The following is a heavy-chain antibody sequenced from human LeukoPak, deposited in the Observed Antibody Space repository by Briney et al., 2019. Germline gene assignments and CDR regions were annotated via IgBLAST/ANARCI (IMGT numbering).Heavy chain of an antibody. V-gene: IGHV4-61*08. CDR3: ARDWTWFGESTGYYYGMDV. D-gene: IGHD3-10*01. CDR1: GGSISSGDYY. J-gene: IGHJ6*02. CDR2: IYYSGST. Sequence: KPSQTLSLTCTVSGGSISSGDYYWSWIRQPPGKGLEWIGYIYYSGSTNYNPSLKSRVTISVDTSKNQFSLKLSSVTAADTAVYYCARDWTWFGESTGYYYGMDVWGQGTTVTVSS.